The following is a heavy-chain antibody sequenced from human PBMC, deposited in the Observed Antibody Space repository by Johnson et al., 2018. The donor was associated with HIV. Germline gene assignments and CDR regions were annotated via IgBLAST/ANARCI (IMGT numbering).Heavy chain of an antibody. V-gene: IGHV3-33*08. Sequence: QVQLVESGGGVVQPGRSLRLSCAASGFTFSSYAMHWVRQAPGKGLEWVAVIWYDGSNKYYANSVKGRFIISRDNSKNTLFLQMNSLRAEDTAVYYCARDDAFDIWGQGTMVTVSS. J-gene: IGHJ3*02. CDR3: ARDDAFDI. CDR2: IWYDGSNK. CDR1: GFTFSSYA.